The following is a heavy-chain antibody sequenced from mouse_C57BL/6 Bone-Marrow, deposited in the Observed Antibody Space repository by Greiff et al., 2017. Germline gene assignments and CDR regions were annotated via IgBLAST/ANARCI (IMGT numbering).Heavy chain of an antibody. CDR2: IYPGNGST. V-gene: IGHV1-55*01. D-gene: IGHD5-1*01. Sequence: QVQVKQPGAELVKPGASVKMSCTASGYTITSYWIPWVQQRPGQGLEWIGDIYPGNGSTNYTEKFQSKATLTVDTSSRTAYMQLSSLTSVYSAVYYCARWEYAAYWYFDVWGTGTTGTVSS. CDR3: ARWEYAAYWYFDV. J-gene: IGHJ1*03. CDR1: GYTITSYW.